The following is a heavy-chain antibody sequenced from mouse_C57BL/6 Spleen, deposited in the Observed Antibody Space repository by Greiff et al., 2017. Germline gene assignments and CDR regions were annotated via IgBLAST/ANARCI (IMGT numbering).Heavy chain of an antibody. CDR3: ASEGNDYDGYYFDY. CDR2: INPGSGGT. CDR1: GYAFTNYL. V-gene: IGHV1-54*01. Sequence: VQLQQSGAELVRPGTSVKVSCKASGYAFTNYLIEWVKQRPGQGLEWIGVINPGSGGTNYNETFKGKATLPADKSSSTAYMQLSSLTSEDSAVYFCASEGNDYDGYYFDYWGQGTTRTVSS. D-gene: IGHD2-4*01. J-gene: IGHJ2*01.